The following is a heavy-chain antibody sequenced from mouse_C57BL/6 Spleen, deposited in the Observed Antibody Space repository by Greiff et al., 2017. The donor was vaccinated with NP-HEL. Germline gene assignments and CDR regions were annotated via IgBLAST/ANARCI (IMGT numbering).Heavy chain of an antibody. J-gene: IGHJ2*01. CDR3: ARWGPITTVVDY. CDR2: IYPGDGDT. Sequence: VQLQQSGPELVKPGASVKISCKASGYAFSSSWMNWVKQRPGKGLEWIGRIYPGDGDTNYNGKFKGKATLTADKSSSTAYMQLSSLTSEDSAVYFCARWGPITTVVDYWGQGTTLTVSS. CDR1: GYAFSSSW. V-gene: IGHV1-82*01. D-gene: IGHD1-1*01.